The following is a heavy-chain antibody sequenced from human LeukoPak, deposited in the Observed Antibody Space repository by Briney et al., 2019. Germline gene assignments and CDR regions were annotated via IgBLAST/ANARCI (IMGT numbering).Heavy chain of an antibody. V-gene: IGHV4-34*01. CDR1: GAPINSGGYY. D-gene: IGHD3-10*01. CDR2: INHRGST. J-gene: IGHJ5*02. CDR3: ASTYGSGSYVQRSWFDP. Sequence: PSETLSLTCNVSGAPINSGGYYWSWLRPPPGKGLEWIGEINHRGSTNYTSSLKSRVTISVDTSKNQFSLQLNSVTVAETAVYYCASTYGSGSYVQRSWFDPWGQGTLVTVSS.